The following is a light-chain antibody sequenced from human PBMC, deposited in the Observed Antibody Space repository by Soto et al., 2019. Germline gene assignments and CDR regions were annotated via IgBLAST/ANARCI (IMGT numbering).Light chain of an antibody. V-gene: IGLV4-69*01. CDR2: LNSDGSH. CDR3: QTWVTGIQV. CDR1: SGHSSYA. J-gene: IGLJ3*02. Sequence: QPVLTQSPSASASLGASVKLTCTLSSGHSSYAIVWHQQQPEKGPRYLMKLNSDGSHSKGDGIPDRFSGSSSGAERYLTISSLQSEDEADYYCQTWVTGIQVFGGGTKLTVL.